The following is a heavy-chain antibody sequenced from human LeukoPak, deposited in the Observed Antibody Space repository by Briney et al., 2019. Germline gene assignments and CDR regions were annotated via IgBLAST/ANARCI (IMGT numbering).Heavy chain of an antibody. CDR1: GFTFSSYW. Sequence: GGSLRLSCAASGFTFSSYWMRWVRQAPGKGLVWVSRIKSDGSTNYADSVKGRFTISRDNAKNTVSLQMNSLRAEDTGVYFCARAPSEIGGYYPEYFRHWGQGTLVTVSS. D-gene: IGHD3-22*01. J-gene: IGHJ1*01. CDR3: ARAPSEIGGYYPEYFRH. V-gene: IGHV3-74*01. CDR2: IKSDGST.